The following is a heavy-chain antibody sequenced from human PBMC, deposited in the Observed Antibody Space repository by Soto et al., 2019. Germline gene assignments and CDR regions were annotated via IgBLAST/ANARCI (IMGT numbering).Heavy chain of an antibody. CDR3: ARVIVGTSHFDH. Sequence: QVQLVQSGAEVKKPGSSVKVSCKASGGTFSSYAISWVRQAPGQGLEWMGGIIPIFGTANYAQKFQGRVTITADESTSTAYMELSRLRSEDTAGYYCARVIVGTSHFDHWGQGTLVTVSS. D-gene: IGHD1-26*01. CDR2: IIPIFGTA. CDR1: GGTFSSYA. J-gene: IGHJ4*02. V-gene: IGHV1-69*01.